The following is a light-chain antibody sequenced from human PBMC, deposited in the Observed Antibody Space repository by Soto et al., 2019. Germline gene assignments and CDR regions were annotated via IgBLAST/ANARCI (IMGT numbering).Light chain of an antibody. Sequence: QSVLTQPPSASGTPGQRVTISCSGSSSNLGSNTVNWYQQLPGTAPKLLIYNNNQRPSGVPDRFSGSKSGTSASLAISGLQSEYEADYYCAAWDDSLNGLVFGTGTKVTVL. CDR3: AAWDDSLNGLV. CDR2: NNN. V-gene: IGLV1-44*01. CDR1: SSNLGSNT. J-gene: IGLJ1*01.